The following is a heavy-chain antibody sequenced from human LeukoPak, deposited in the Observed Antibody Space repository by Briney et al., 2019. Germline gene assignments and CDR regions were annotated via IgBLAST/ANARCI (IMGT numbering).Heavy chain of an antibody. V-gene: IGHV4-61*02. J-gene: IGHJ6*03. CDR1: GGSISSGSYS. CDR3: ARGFAERYYYYYYMDV. Sequence: SETLSLTCTVSGGSISSGSYSWRWLRQPAGKGLEWIGRIYPSGSTNYNPSLKSRVTISVDTSKNQFSLKLSSVTAADTAVYYCARGFAERYYYYYYMDVWGKGTTVTVSS. D-gene: IGHD3-10*01. CDR2: IYPSGST.